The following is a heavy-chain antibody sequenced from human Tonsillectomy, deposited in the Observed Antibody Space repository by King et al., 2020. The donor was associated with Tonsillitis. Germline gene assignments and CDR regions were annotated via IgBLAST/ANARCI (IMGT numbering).Heavy chain of an antibody. V-gene: IGHV4-4*07. CDR3: ARGASGSWYHSYYFDY. Sequence: QLQESGPGLVKPSETLSLTCTVSGGSISSYYWSWVRQPAGKGLEWIGRIYASGINNYNPFLKSRVTMSVDTSKNQFSLKLSSVTAADTAVYYCARGASGSWYHSYYFDYWGQGTLVTVSS. CDR2: IYASGIN. J-gene: IGHJ4*02. CDR1: GGSISSYY. D-gene: IGHD6-13*01.